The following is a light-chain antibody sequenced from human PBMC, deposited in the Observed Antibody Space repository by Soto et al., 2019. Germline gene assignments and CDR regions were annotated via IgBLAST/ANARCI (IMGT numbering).Light chain of an antibody. V-gene: IGKV3-15*01. CDR2: GAS. Sequence: ETVMTQSPGTLSVSPGEGATLSCRASQSLNTNLAWYQQKLGQAPRVLIYGASTRATGIPARFSGSGSGTEFTLTISGLQSEDSGVYFCHEYNTWPWTFGQGTKVDIK. J-gene: IGKJ1*01. CDR3: HEYNTWPWT. CDR1: QSLNTN.